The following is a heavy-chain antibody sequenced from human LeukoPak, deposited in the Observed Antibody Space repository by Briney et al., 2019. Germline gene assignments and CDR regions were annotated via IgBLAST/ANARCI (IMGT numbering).Heavy chain of an antibody. J-gene: IGHJ4*02. CDR1: GGSISSSSYY. V-gene: IGHV4-39*07. CDR3: ARGLVLSSGWDYYFDY. D-gene: IGHD6-19*01. Sequence: KPSETLSLTCTVSGGSISSSSYYWGWIRQPPGKGLEWFGSLYCSGSTHNNPSLKSRVTISVDTSKNQFSLKLSSMTAADTAVYYCARGLVLSSGWDYYFDYWGQGTLVTVSS. CDR2: LYCSGST.